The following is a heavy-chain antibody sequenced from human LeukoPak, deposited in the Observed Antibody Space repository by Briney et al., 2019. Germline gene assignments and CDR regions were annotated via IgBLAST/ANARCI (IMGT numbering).Heavy chain of an antibody. D-gene: IGHD1-26*01. CDR2: IYYSGRT. Sequence: SETLSLTCTVSDGSISGSYWNGIRQPPGKGLEWIGNIYYSGRTNYNPSLKSRVTISVDTSKNQVSLKLTSVTAADTAVYYCARHSGTYMDYWGQGTLVTVSS. J-gene: IGHJ4*02. CDR3: ARHSGTYMDY. V-gene: IGHV4-59*08. CDR1: DGSISGSY.